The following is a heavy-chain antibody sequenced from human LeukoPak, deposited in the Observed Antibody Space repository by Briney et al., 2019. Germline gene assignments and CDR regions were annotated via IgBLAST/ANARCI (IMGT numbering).Heavy chain of an antibody. CDR2: INPNSGGT. J-gene: IGHJ4*01. CDR1: GYTFTGYY. CDR3: ARGVSSSCYYFDY. D-gene: IGHD6-13*01. Sequence: ASVKVSCKASGYTFTGYYMHWVRQAPGQGLEWMGWINPNSGGTNYAQKFQGRVTMTRDTPISTAYMELSRLRSDDTAVYYCARGVSSSCYYFDYWGQEPWSPSPQ. V-gene: IGHV1-2*02.